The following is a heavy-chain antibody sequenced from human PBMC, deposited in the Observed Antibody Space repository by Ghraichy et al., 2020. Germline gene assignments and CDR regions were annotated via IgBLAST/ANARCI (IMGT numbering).Heavy chain of an antibody. CDR1: GGSFSGYY. CDR3: ARENSRYYYTQTKPRGWFDP. CDR2: INHSGST. D-gene: IGHD3-22*01. J-gene: IGHJ5*02. V-gene: IGHV4-34*01. Sequence: SETLSLTCAVYGGSFSGYYWSWIRQPPGKGLEWIGEINHSGSTNYNPSLKSRVTISVDTSKNQFSLKLSSVTAADTAVYYCARENSRYYYTQTKPRGWFDPRGQGTLVTVSS.